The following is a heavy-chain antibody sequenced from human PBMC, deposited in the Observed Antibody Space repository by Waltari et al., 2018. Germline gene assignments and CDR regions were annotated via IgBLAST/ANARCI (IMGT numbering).Heavy chain of an antibody. CDR1: GGTFSSYT. CDR2: INPILGIA. V-gene: IGHV1-69*08. D-gene: IGHD3-16*01. J-gene: IGHJ5*02. CDR3: AREYDYVWGSSNWFDP. Sequence: QVQLVQSGAEVKKPGSSVKVSCKASGGTFSSYTISWVRQAPGQGLEWMGRINPILGIANYAQKFQGRVKITADKSTSTAYMELSSLRSEDTAVYYCAREYDYVWGSSNWFDPWGQGTLVTVSS.